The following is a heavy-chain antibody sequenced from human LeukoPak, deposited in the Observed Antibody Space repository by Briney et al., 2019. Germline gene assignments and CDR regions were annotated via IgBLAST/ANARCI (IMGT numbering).Heavy chain of an antibody. CDR1: GFTFTSYA. V-gene: IGHV3-23*01. Sequence: GGSLRLSCAASGFTFTSYAMSWVRQAPGKGLEWVSTISGSGGATYYADSVKGRFTISRDNSKITLYLQMNGLRAEDTALFYCAKAVVVVPAATPFDYWGLGTLVTVSS. J-gene: IGHJ4*02. D-gene: IGHD2-2*01. CDR3: AKAVVVVPAATPFDY. CDR2: ISGSGGAT.